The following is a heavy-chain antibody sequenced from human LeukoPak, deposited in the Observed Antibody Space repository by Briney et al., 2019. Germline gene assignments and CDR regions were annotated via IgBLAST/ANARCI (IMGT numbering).Heavy chain of an antibody. CDR2: ISYDGSNK. CDR1: GFTLGSCG. D-gene: IGHD5-18*01. Sequence: PGGSLRLSCAASGFTLGSCGMHWVRQAPGKGLEWVAVISYDGSNKYYADSVKGRVTISRDNSKNTLYLQMNSLRAEDTAVYYCAKGGVGTAMPHFDYWGQGTLVTVSS. J-gene: IGHJ4*02. CDR3: AKGGVGTAMPHFDY. V-gene: IGHV3-30*18.